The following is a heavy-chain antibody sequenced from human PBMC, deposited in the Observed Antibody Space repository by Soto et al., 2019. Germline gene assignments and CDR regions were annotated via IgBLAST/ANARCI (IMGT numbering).Heavy chain of an antibody. CDR1: GFSFSGYA. J-gene: IGHJ6*02. CDR3: AKGARGYSPSGMDV. Sequence: EVQLLESGGGLVQPGGSLRLSCAASGFSFSGYAISWVRLAPGKGLGWVSGISGSGATPFYADSVKGRFTISRDNSQNTLYQQMNSQRAEDTAVYYCAKGARGYSPSGMDVWGQGTTVTVSS. D-gene: IGHD5-12*01. V-gene: IGHV3-23*01. CDR2: ISGSGATP.